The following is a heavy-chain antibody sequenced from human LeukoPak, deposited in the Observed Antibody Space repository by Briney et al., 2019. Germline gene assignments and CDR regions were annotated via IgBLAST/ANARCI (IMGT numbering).Heavy chain of an antibody. J-gene: IGHJ3*01. CDR1: GFTFSSYA. CDR2: ISISGGST. D-gene: IGHD2-21*01. CDR3: VREDSFDALDF. V-gene: IGHV3-23*01. Sequence: GGSLRLSCAASGFTFSSYAMSGVRQAPGKGLEWLSGISISGGSTSYADSVKGRFTISRDNPRNTLYMEMNSLRAEDTAVYYCVREDSFDALDFWGQGTLVTVSS.